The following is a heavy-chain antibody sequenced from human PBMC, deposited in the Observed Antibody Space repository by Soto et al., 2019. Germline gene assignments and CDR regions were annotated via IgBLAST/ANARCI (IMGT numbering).Heavy chain of an antibody. CDR3: AKKVNPGPGSQYSDY. Sequence: PGGSLRLSCAASGFTFSRYSMSWVRQAPGKGLEWVSGFRTSGDGGTTYYADSVKGRFTISRDNSKNMLFLQMNSLRAEDTAIYCCAKKVNPGPGSQYSDYWVQGPLVTVSS. CDR1: GFTFSRYS. D-gene: IGHD3-10*01. CDR2: FRTSGDGGTT. J-gene: IGHJ4*02. V-gene: IGHV3-23*01.